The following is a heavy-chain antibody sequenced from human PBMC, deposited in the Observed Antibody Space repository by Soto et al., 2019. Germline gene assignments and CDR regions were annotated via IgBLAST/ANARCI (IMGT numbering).Heavy chain of an antibody. CDR1: GFTFSSYG. CDR2: IWYDGSNK. D-gene: IGHD3-10*01. J-gene: IGHJ6*02. CDR3: ARAPELLWFGELFAQYYYYGMDV. V-gene: IGHV3-33*01. Sequence: PGGSLRLSCAASGFTFSSYGMHWVRQAAGKGLEWVAVIWYDGSNKYYADSVKGRFTISRDNSKNTLYLQMNSLRAEDTAVYYCARAPELLWFGELFAQYYYYGMDVWGPGTTVTVAS.